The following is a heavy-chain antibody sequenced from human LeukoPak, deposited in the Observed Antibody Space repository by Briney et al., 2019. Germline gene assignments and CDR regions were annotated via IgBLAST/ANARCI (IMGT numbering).Heavy chain of an antibody. CDR3: GRDSSGWYQDYFDP. D-gene: IGHD6-19*01. Sequence: ASVKISCKASGYIFTDYGITWVRRAPGQGLEWMGWISTYNGATNYAQKFQGRVTMTTDTSTSTAYMELQSLGSDDTALYYCGRDSSGWYQDYFDPWGQGTLVIVSS. CDR2: ISTYNGAT. CDR1: GYIFTDYG. J-gene: IGHJ5*02. V-gene: IGHV1-18*01.